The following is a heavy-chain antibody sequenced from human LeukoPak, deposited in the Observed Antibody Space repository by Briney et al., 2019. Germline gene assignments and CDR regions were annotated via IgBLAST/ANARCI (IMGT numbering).Heavy chain of an antibody. CDR2: IYPGDSDT. CDR1: GYSFTSYW. V-gene: IGHV5-51*01. CDR3: ARHSLPDIVAPFVY. D-gene: IGHD5-12*01. J-gene: IGHJ4*02. Sequence: GESLKISCQGSGYSFTSYWIGWVRQMPGKGLEWMGIIYPGDSDTRYSPSFQGQVTISADTSISTAYLQWSSLKASDTAMYYCARHSLPDIVAPFVYWGQGTLVTASS.